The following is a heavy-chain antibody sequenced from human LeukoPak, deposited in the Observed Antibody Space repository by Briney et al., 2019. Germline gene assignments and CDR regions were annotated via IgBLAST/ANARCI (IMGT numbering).Heavy chain of an antibody. CDR2: SYSGGTS. J-gene: IGHJ4*02. CDR1: GFTVSTDH. Sequence: GGSLRLSCAASGFTVSTDHMSRVRQAPGKGLEWVAVSYSGGTSQYAESVKGRFTISRDNSYNSLYLQMNSLRAEDTALYYCARVWELSFDHWGQGALVTVS. D-gene: IGHD1-26*01. CDR3: ARVWELSFDH. V-gene: IGHV3-53*01.